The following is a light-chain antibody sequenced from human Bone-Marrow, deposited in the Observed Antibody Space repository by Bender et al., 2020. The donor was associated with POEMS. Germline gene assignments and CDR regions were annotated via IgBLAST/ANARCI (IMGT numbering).Light chain of an antibody. Sequence: QSVLTQPPSASGTPGQRVTISCSGGSSNIGAHAVNWYQHLPGTAPKLLIYSSHRRPSEVPDRFSGSRSGTSASLAISGLQSEDEAVYYCAVWDDSLNGWVFGGGTKLTVL. V-gene: IGLV1-44*01. CDR3: AVWDDSLNGWV. CDR2: SSH. CDR1: SSNIGAHA. J-gene: IGLJ3*02.